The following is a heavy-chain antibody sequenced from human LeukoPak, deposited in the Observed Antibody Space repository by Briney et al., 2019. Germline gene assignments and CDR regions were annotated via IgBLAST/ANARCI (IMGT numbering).Heavy chain of an antibody. V-gene: IGHV3-23*01. CDR3: AKWSSSSWYDY. J-gene: IGHJ4*02. D-gene: IGHD6-13*01. CDR2: ISGGGDST. CDR1: AFTFSSYA. Sequence: GGSLRLSCAASAFTFSSYAMSWVRQAPGKGLEWVSAISGGGDSTYYADSVKGRFTISRDNSENTLYLQMNSLRAEDTAIYYCAKWSSSSWYDYWGQGTLVTVSS.